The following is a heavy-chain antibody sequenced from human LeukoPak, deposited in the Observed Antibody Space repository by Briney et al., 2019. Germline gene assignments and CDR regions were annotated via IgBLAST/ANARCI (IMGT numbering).Heavy chain of an antibody. J-gene: IGHJ4*02. CDR2: MKLDGSEE. D-gene: IGHD2-15*01. Sequence: GGSLRLSCAASGFIFSDYWMGWVRQAPGKGLEWVANMKLDGSEEYYLDSVKGRFIIPRDNANNSLSLQMNSLRTEDTAVYYCARDYCSGESCYDHWGQGTLVTVSS. V-gene: IGHV3-7*03. CDR3: ARDYCSGESCYDH. CDR1: GFIFSDYW.